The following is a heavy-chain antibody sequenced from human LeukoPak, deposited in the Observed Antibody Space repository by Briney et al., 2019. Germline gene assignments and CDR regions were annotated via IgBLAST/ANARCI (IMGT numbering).Heavy chain of an antibody. D-gene: IGHD3-22*01. CDR1: EYSFTSHD. J-gene: IGHJ4*02. V-gene: IGHV1-8*01. CDR2: MNPNSGNT. CDR3: ARVHSSGYLTDIDY. Sequence: ASVKVSCKASEYSFTSHDINWARQATGQGLEWMGWMNPNSGNTGYAQKFQGRVTMTRNTSISTAYMELSSLRAEDTAVYYCARVHSSGYLTDIDYWGQGTLVTVSS.